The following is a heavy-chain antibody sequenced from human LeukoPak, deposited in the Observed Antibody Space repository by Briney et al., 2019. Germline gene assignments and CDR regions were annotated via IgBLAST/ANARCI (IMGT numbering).Heavy chain of an antibody. CDR1: GFTFSNYG. CDR3: AKDISGGDCPDY. D-gene: IGHD2-21*02. CDR2: ISYDGSNQ. Sequence: YPGGSLRLSCAASGFTFSNYGMHWVRQAPGKGLEWVSVISYDGSNQYYADSVKGRFTISRDNSKNTLYLQMNSLRAEDTAVYYCAKDISGGDCPDYWGQGTLVTVSS. V-gene: IGHV3-30*18. J-gene: IGHJ4*02.